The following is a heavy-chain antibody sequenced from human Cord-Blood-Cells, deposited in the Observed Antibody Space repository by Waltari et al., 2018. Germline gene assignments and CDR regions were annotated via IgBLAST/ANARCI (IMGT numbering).Heavy chain of an antibody. V-gene: IGHV4-34*01. CDR3: ASRNWELGAFDI. CDR1: GGSFSGYY. Sequence: QVQLQQWGAGLLKPSETLSLTCAAYGGSFSGYYWSWIRQPPGKGLEWIGEINNSGSTNYNPSLKSRVTISVDTSKNQFSLKLSSVTAADTAVYYCASRNWELGAFDIWGQGTMVTVSS. J-gene: IGHJ3*02. CDR2: INNSGST. D-gene: IGHD1-26*01.